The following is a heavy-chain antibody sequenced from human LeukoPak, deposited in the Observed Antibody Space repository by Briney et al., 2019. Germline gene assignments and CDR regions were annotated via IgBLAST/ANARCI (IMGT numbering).Heavy chain of an antibody. CDR1: GFTFSSYD. CDR2: IGTAGDT. CDR3: ARGGALAAAIDY. V-gene: IGHV3-13*01. D-gene: IGHD6-13*01. J-gene: IGHJ4*02. Sequence: GGSLRLSCAASGFTFSSYDMHWVRQATGKGLEWVSAIGTAGDTYYPGSVKGRFTIPRENAENSLYLQMNSLRAGDTAVYYCARGGALAAAIDYWGQGTLVTVSS.